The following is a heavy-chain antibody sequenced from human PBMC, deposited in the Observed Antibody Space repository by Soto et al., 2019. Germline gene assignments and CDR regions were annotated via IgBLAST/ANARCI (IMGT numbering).Heavy chain of an antibody. CDR3: ARGHGYCSGGSCYDRASEYFQH. CDR1: GYTFTSYY. Sequence: SCKASGYTFTSYYMHWVRQAPGQGLEWMGIINPSGGSTSYAQRFQGRVTMTRDTSTSTVYMELSSLRSEDTAVYYCARGHGYCSGGSCYDRASEYFQHWGQGTLVTVSS. J-gene: IGHJ1*01. CDR2: INPSGGST. D-gene: IGHD2-15*01. V-gene: IGHV1-46*01.